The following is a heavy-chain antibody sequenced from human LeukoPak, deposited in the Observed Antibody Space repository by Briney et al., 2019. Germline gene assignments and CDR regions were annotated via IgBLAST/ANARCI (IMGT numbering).Heavy chain of an antibody. CDR1: GGSISPHY. D-gene: IGHD5-24*01. Sequence: SETLSLTCTVSGGSISPHYWSWIRQPPGKRLEWIGFTYFSGNTNYNPSLKGRVTISLDRPKNQFSLTLSSVTAADTAVYYCARRHGDSLPYFDFWGQGTLVTVSS. CDR3: ARRHGDSLPYFDF. CDR2: TYFSGNT. J-gene: IGHJ4*02. V-gene: IGHV4-59*11.